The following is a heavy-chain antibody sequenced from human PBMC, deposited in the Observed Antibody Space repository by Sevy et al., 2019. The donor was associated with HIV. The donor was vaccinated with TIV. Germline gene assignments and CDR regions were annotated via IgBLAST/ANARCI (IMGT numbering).Heavy chain of an antibody. CDR3: TRWKAAQSLFDY. V-gene: IGHV3-49*04. CDR2: LKSDVYGGTV. J-gene: IGHJ4*02. CDR1: GFTFGDYC. D-gene: IGHD6-13*01. Sequence: GGSLRLSCTASGFTFGDYCMSWVRQAPGKGLEWVALLKSDVYGGTVDHAASVRGRFVISRDDSNTIAYLQMNDLKTEDTGVYYCTRWKAAQSLFDYWGQGALVTVSS.